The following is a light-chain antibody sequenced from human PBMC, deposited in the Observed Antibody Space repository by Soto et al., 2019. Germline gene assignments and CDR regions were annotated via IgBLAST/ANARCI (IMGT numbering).Light chain of an antibody. CDR2: DAS. V-gene: IGKV3-11*01. J-gene: IGKJ2*01. CDR3: QQSSNWPRFT. Sequence: IVLTQAPATLSLSPGERATLSCRASQSVSNYLARYQQKPGQAPRLLIYDASNRATGIPARFSGSGSGTDFTLTISSLEPEDFAVYYCQQSSNWPRFTFGQGTKVDI. CDR1: QSVSNY.